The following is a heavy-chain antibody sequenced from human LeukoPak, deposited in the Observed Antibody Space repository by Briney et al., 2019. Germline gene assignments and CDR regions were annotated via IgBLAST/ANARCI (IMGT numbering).Heavy chain of an antibody. V-gene: IGHV3-30*02. CDR3: AKDLPDYVWVSYPLGAFDI. J-gene: IGHJ3*02. Sequence: GGSLRPSCAASGFTFSSYGIDWVRQAPGKGLEWVAFIRYDGSNKYYADSVKGRFTISRDNSKNTLYLQMNSLRAEDTAVYYCAKDLPDYVWVSYPLGAFDIWGQGTMVTVSS. CDR1: GFTFSSYG. CDR2: IRYDGSNK. D-gene: IGHD3-16*02.